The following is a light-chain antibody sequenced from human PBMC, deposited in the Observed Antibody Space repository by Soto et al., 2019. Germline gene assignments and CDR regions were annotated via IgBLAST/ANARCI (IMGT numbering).Light chain of an antibody. CDR3: AAWDDSLNGLYV. Sequence: SVLTQPPSASGTPGQRVTISCSGSSSNIGSYTVNWYRQLPGTAPKLLIYNNDQRPSGVPDRFSGSKSGTSASLAIGRLQSEDEADYYCAAWDDSLNGLYVFGTGTKLTVL. J-gene: IGLJ1*01. V-gene: IGLV1-44*01. CDR2: NND. CDR1: SSNIGSYT.